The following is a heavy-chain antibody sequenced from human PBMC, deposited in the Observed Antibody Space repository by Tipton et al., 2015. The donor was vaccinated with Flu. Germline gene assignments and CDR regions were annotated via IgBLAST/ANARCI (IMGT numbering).Heavy chain of an antibody. CDR2: IWSDASRE. CDR1: GFTFSTYG. J-gene: IGHJ4*02. Sequence: RSLRLSCAASGFTFSTYGMHWVRQAPGKGLEWVALIWSDASREYYADSVKGRFTVSRDNSRNTLYLQMNSLRAEDTAVYYCAKGRQRPDYWGQGTLVTVSS. D-gene: IGHD6-25*01. V-gene: IGHV3-33*06. CDR3: AKGRQRPDY.